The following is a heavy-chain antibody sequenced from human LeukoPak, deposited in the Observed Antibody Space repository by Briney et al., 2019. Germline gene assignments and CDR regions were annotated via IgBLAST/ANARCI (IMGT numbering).Heavy chain of an antibody. V-gene: IGHV3-74*01. CDR2: IKGDGSDT. D-gene: IGHD4-17*01. CDR1: GFTFSSYW. J-gene: IGHJ4*02. Sequence: GGSLRLSCAASGFTFSSYWRHWVRQTPGKGLVWVSRIKGDGSDTLYADSVKGRFTISRDNSKNTLYLQTSSLGVDDTAVYYCARASTTVPNLLDYWGQGALVSVSS. CDR3: ARASTTVPNLLDY.